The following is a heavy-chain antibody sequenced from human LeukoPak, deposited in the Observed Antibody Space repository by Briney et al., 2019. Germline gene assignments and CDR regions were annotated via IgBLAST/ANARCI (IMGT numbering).Heavy chain of an antibody. CDR1: GYTFTGYY. CDR3: ARSDIVLMVFDP. J-gene: IGHJ5*02. Sequence: APVKVSCKASGYTFTGYYMHWVRQAPGQGLEWMGRINPNSGGTNYAQKFQGRVTMTRDTSISTAYMELSRLRSDDTAVYYCARSDIVLMVFDPWGQGTLVTVSS. D-gene: IGHD2-8*01. V-gene: IGHV1-2*06. CDR2: INPNSGGT.